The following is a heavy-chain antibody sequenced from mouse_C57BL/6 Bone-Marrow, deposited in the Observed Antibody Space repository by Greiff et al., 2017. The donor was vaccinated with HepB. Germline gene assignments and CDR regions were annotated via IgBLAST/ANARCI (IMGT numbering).Heavy chain of an antibody. CDR1: GYTFTSYT. CDR2: INPSSGYT. V-gene: IGHV1-4*01. CDR3: ARGEESGEFYSLDY. Sequence: QVHVKQSGAELARPGASVKMSCKASGYTFTSYTMHWVKQRPGQGLEWIGYINPSSGYTKYNQKFKDKATLTADKSSSTAYMQLSSLTSEDSAVYYCARGEESGEFYSLDYWGQGTTLTVSS. D-gene: IGHD2-1*01. J-gene: IGHJ2*01.